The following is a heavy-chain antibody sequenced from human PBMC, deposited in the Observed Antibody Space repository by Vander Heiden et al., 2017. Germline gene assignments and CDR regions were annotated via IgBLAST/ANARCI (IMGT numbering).Heavy chain of an antibody. V-gene: IGHV1-58*01. CDR2: IVVGSGNT. J-gene: IGHJ2*01. Sequence: QMQLVQSGPEVKKAGTSAKASCKAHVFTFTSSAVQWVRQALGPRLEWIGWIVVGSGNTAYAQKLQERVTITRDKSTSTAYMELSSLRSEDTAVYYCAAAHYYDSSGSWYFDLWGRGTLVTVSS. CDR3: AAAHYYDSSGSWYFDL. D-gene: IGHD3-22*01. CDR1: VFTFTSSA.